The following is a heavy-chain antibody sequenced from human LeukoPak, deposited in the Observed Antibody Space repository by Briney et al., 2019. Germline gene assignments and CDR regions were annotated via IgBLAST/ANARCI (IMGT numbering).Heavy chain of an antibody. CDR3: ARASTSTLVTTYFQH. V-gene: IGHV1-69*13. CDR2: IIPIFDTT. D-gene: IGHD1-1*01. CDR1: GDTFSNYA. J-gene: IGHJ1*01. Sequence: SVKVSCKASGDTFSNYAISWARQAPGQGLEWVGGIIPIFDTTKYAQKFQGRVIITADESTTTAYMELSSLRSEDTAVYYCARASTSTLVTTYFQHWGQGTLVTVSS.